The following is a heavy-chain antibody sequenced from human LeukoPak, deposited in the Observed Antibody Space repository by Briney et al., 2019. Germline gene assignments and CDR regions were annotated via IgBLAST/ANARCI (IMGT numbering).Heavy chain of an antibody. CDR2: IYTSGST. Sequence: SETLSLTCTVSGGSISSYYWSWIRQPAGKGLEWIGRIYTSGSTNYNPSLKSRVTMSVDTSKNQFSLKLSSVTAADTAVYYCARVGLYYYDSSGYWAFDIWSQGTMVTVSS. V-gene: IGHV4-4*07. D-gene: IGHD3-22*01. CDR1: GGSISSYY. CDR3: ARVGLYYYDSSGYWAFDI. J-gene: IGHJ3*02.